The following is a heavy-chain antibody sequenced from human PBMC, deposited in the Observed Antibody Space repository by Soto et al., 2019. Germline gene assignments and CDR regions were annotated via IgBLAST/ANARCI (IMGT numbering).Heavy chain of an antibody. V-gene: IGHV3-23*01. D-gene: IGHD3-10*01. J-gene: IGHJ5*02. Sequence: VQLLESGGGLVQPGGSLRLSCEASGFIFSDHAMSWVHQAPGKGLEWVSAISGNGIATYYADSVKGRFTISRDNSKNTLYLQMNRLRADDTAVYYCARDAISMVRGTNNWFDPWGQGTLVTVSS. CDR3: ARDAISMVRGTNNWFDP. CDR2: ISGNGIAT. CDR1: GFIFSDHA.